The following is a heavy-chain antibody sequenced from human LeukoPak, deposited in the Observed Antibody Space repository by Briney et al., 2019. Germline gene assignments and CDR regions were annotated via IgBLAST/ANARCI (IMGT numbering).Heavy chain of an antibody. J-gene: IGHJ4*02. CDR3: ARGGGNYYSLHY. Sequence: PSETPSLTCTVSGGSISSSFYYWGWIRQPPGKGLEWVGSIYYSGSTYYNPSLKSRVTISVDTSKNQFSLKLSSVTAADTAVYYCARGGGNYYSLHYWGQGTLVTVSS. CDR1: GGSISSSFYY. D-gene: IGHD1-26*01. V-gene: IGHV4-39*07. CDR2: IYYSGST.